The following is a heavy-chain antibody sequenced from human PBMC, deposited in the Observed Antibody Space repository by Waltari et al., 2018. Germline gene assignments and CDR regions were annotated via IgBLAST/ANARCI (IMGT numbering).Heavy chain of an antibody. CDR3: ARGNYWSGWPFFDF. V-gene: IGHV4-59*01. J-gene: IGHJ4*02. Sequence: QVQLQESGPGLVKPSATLSLTCSVSGGSIDNYYWSWIRQSPGKGLEWIAYIHYSGSTVYNPSLKSRVTISLDASRKHFSLMVTSVTAADTAVYYCARGNYWSGWPFFDFWGQGTLVTVSS. CDR1: GGSIDNYY. D-gene: IGHD3-3*01. CDR2: IHYSGST.